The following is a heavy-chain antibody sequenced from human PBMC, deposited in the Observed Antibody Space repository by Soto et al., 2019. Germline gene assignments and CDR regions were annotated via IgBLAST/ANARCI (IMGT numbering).Heavy chain of an antibody. D-gene: IGHD2-2*01. CDR2: FDPEDGET. Sequence: ASVKVSCKVSGYTLTELSMHWVRQAPGKGLEWMGGFDPEDGETIYAQKFQGRVTMTEDTSTDTAYMELSSLRSEYTAVYYCATYCSSTSCYYYYGMDVWGQGTTVTVSS. J-gene: IGHJ6*02. V-gene: IGHV1-24*01. CDR1: GYTLTELS. CDR3: ATYCSSTSCYYYYGMDV.